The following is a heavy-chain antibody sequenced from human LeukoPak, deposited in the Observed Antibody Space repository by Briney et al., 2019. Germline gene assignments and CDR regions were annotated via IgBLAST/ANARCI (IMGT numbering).Heavy chain of an antibody. Sequence: GGSLTLSCPVSGFTFNTYWMHWVRQAQGKSLEWVSRINSDGSSTTYGASLEGRFTVSRDNAKNTLYLHIDNLRAEDSAVYYCTRTTVTADWYFDVWGRGTRVTVSS. J-gene: IGHJ2*01. D-gene: IGHD4-11*01. CDR1: GFTFNTYW. CDR3: TRTTVTADWYFDV. V-gene: IGHV3-74*01. CDR2: INSDGSST.